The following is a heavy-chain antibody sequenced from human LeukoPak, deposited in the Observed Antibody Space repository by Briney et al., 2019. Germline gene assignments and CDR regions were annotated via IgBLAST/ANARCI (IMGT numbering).Heavy chain of an antibody. Sequence: KPSETLSLTCTVSGYSISSGYYWGWIRQPPGKGLEWIGSIYHSGSTYYNPSLKSRVTISVDTSKNQFSLKLSSVTAADTAVYYCARQGLDDTWLNYHMDVWGKGTTVTVFS. V-gene: IGHV4-38-2*02. J-gene: IGHJ6*03. CDR1: GYSISSGYY. CDR2: IYHSGST. D-gene: IGHD3-22*01. CDR3: ARQGLDDTWLNYHMDV.